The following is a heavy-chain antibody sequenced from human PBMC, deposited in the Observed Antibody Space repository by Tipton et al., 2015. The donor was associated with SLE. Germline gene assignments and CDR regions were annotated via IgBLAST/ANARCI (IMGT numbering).Heavy chain of an antibody. CDR3: ARASTGYSSSWYGYWYFDL. V-gene: IGHV4-59*11. Sequence: TLSLTCTVSGGSISSHSWSWIRQPPGKGLEWIGYIYYSGSTNYNPSLKSRVTISVDTSKNQFSLKLSSVTAADTAVYYCARASTGYSSSWYGYWYFDLWGRGTLVTVSS. D-gene: IGHD6-13*01. CDR2: IYYSGST. J-gene: IGHJ2*01. CDR1: GGSISSHS.